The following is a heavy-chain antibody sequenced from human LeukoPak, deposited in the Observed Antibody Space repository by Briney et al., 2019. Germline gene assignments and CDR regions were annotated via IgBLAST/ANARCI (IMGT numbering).Heavy chain of an antibody. D-gene: IGHD3-10*01. V-gene: IGHV4-4*07. CDR3: VRVAGSSPGDWFDR. CDR2: IYTSGST. CDR1: GGSISSYY. Sequence: SETLSLTCTVSGGSISSYYWSWIRQPAGKGLEWIGRIYTSGSTNYNPSLKSRVTMSVDTSKNQFSLKLSSVTAADTAVYYCVRVAGSSPGDWFDRWGQGTLVTVSS. J-gene: IGHJ5*02.